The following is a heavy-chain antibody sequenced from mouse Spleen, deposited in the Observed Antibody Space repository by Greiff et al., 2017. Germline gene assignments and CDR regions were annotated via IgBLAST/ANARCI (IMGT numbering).Heavy chain of an antibody. D-gene: IGHD4-1*01. CDR1: GYAFTNYL. CDR2: INPGSGGT. V-gene: IGHV1-54*01. Sequence: LVESGAELVRPGTSVKVSCKASGYAFTNYLIEWVKQRPGQGLEWIGVINPGSGGTNYNEKFKGKATLTADKSSSTAYMQLSSLTSEDSAVYFCARETGAFDYWGQGTTLTVSS. CDR3: ARETGAFDY. J-gene: IGHJ2*01.